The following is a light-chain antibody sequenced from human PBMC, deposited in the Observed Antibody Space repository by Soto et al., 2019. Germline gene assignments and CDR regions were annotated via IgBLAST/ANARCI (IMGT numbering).Light chain of an antibody. J-gene: IGKJ4*01. CDR2: SAS. CDR3: QNYISAPLT. V-gene: IGKV1-27*01. CDR1: QGIINY. Sequence: DIQMTQSPSSLSASVGDRVTITCRASQGIINYLAWYHQKPGKVPKLLIFSASTSQSGVPSRFSGSGSGTDSTLSISSLQPEDVATYYCQNYISAPLTVGGGTKVDIK.